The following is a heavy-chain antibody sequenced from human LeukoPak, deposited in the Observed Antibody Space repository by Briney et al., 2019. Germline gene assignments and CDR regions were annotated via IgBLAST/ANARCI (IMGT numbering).Heavy chain of an antibody. V-gene: IGHV4-59*01. CDR3: ARSGSYYPDY. D-gene: IGHD1-26*01. J-gene: IGHJ4*02. CDR2: IYYSGST. Sequence: SETLSLTCTVSGGSISSYYWSWIRQPPGKGLEWVGYIYYSGSTNYNPSLKSRVTISVDTSRNQFSLNLRSVTAADTAVYFCARSGSYYPDYWGQGTLVTVSS. CDR1: GGSISSYY.